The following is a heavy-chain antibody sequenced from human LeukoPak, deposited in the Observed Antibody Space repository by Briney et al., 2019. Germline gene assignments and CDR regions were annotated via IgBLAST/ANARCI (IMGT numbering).Heavy chain of an antibody. V-gene: IGHV4-59*08. CDR2: IYSGGTA. CDR3: VSTSTWLAFHI. J-gene: IGHJ3*02. D-gene: IGHD5/OR15-5a*01. Sequence: SETVSLTCTVSGGSVSSSFWSWIRQPPGKGLEWIGNIYSGGTANYDPSLESRATVSLDSSKNHFSLNLNSVTAADTAIYYCVSTSTWLAFHIWGPGTMVTVSS. CDR1: GGSVSSSF.